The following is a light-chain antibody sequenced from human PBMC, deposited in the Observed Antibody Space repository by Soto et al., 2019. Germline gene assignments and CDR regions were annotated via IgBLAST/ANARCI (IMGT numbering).Light chain of an antibody. CDR1: QSISSNI. Sequence: DIVLTQSPGSLSLSPGERATLSCRASQSISSNILAWYQQRPVQAPRILIYGASKRATGIPDRFTGSGSGTDVNLTISRLEPPYFALYYCQKHHSSLTFGLGTKVEIE. J-gene: IGKJ1*01. CDR2: GAS. CDR3: QKHHSSLT. V-gene: IGKV3-20*01.